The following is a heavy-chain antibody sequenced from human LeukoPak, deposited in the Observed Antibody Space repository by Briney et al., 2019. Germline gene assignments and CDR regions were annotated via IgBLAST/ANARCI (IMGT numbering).Heavy chain of an antibody. J-gene: IGHJ4*02. Sequence: PGGALRLSCAASGFTFSSYSMNWVRQAPGKRLEWVSYISSSSSTIYYADSVKGRFTISRDNAKNSLYLQMNSLRDEDTAVYYCARDLITMIVVDPPGGFDYWGQGTLVTVSS. V-gene: IGHV3-48*02. CDR3: ARDLITMIVVDPPGGFDY. D-gene: IGHD3-22*01. CDR1: GFTFSSYS. CDR2: ISSSSSTI.